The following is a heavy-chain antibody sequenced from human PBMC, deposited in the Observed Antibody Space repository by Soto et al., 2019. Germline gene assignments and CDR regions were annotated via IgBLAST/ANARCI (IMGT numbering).Heavy chain of an antibody. D-gene: IGHD1-26*01. V-gene: IGHV1-24*01. Sequence: ASVKVXCKVSGYTLTELSMHWVRQAPGKGLEWMGGFDPEDGETIYAQKFQGRVTMTEDTSTDTAYMELCSLRSEDTAVYYCATGWELQGSYWYFDLWGRGTLVTVSS. CDR2: FDPEDGET. J-gene: IGHJ2*01. CDR1: GYTLTELS. CDR3: ATGWELQGSYWYFDL.